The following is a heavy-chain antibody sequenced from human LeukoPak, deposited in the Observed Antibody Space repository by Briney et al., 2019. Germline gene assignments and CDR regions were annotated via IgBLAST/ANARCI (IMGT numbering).Heavy chain of an antibody. CDR3: AKDGGV. CDR1: GFTFSNYA. V-gene: IGHV3-30*02. Sequence: GGSLRLSCAASGFTFSNYAMSWVRQAPGKGLEWMAFIEYDGSDKYFADSVKGRFTISRDNSKSTLYLQMNSLRAEDTAVYYCAKDGGVWGKGTTVTVSS. J-gene: IGHJ6*03. CDR2: IEYDGSDK.